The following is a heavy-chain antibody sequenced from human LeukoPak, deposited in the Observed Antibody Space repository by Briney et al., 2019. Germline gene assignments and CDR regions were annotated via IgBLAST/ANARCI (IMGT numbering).Heavy chain of an antibody. CDR3: ARNIIPAALNAFDI. Sequence: PSETLSLTCTVSGGSISSSSYYWGWIRQPPGTGLEWIGSIYYSGSTYYNPSLKSRVTISVDTSKNQFSLKLSSVTAADTAVYFCARNIIPAALNAFDIWGQGTLVTVSS. CDR2: IYYSGST. J-gene: IGHJ3*02. CDR1: GGSISSSSYY. D-gene: IGHD2-2*01. V-gene: IGHV4-39*01.